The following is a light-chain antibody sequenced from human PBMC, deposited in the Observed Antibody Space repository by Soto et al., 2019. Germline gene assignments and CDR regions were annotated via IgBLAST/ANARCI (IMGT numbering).Light chain of an antibody. V-gene: IGKV3-20*01. Sequence: VVLTQSPGTLSLSPGERATLSCRASQSVSSIYLGWYQQKPGQAPRLLMYGASSRATGIPERFSGSGSGTDFTLTISRLEPEDFAVYYCQQYGSSPRTFGQGTKVDIK. J-gene: IGKJ1*01. CDR2: GAS. CDR1: QSVSSIY. CDR3: QQYGSSPRT.